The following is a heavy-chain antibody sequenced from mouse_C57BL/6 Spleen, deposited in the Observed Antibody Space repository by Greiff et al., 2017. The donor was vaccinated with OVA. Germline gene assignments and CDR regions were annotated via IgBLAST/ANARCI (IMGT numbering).Heavy chain of an antibody. J-gene: IGHJ1*03. CDR1: GYTFTEYT. D-gene: IGHD2-1*01. V-gene: IGHV1-62-2*01. CDR2: FYPGSGSI. Sequence: QVQLKQSGAELVKPGASVKLSCKASGYTFTEYTIHWVKQRSGQGLEWIGWFYPGSGSIKYNEKFKDKATLTADKSSSTVYMELSRLTSEDSAVYFCARHEDLYGNYGWYFDVWGTGTTVTVSS. CDR3: ARHEDLYGNYGWYFDV.